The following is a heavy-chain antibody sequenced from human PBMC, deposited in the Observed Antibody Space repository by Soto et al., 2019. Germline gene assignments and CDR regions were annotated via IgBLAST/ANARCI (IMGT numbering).Heavy chain of an antibody. CDR2: VKQDGSEE. Sequence: PGGSLRLSCAASGFTFSSYGMHWVRQAPGKGLEWVANVKQDGSEEYYVDSVKGRFTISRDNAKNSLYLQMNSLRAEDTAVYYCAALDTAMVKTAGYWGQGTLVTVSS. CDR1: GFTFSSYG. J-gene: IGHJ4*02. CDR3: AALDTAMVKTAGY. V-gene: IGHV3-7*01. D-gene: IGHD5-18*01.